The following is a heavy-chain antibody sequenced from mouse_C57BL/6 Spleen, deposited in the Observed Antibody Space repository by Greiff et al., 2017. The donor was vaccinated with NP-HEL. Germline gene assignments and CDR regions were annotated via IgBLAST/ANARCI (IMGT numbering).Heavy chain of an antibody. D-gene: IGHD2-1*01. CDR2: ISSGGDYI. CDR1: GFTFSSYA. V-gene: IGHV5-9-1*02. CDR3: TRDLTLLYGNYGYFDV. J-gene: IGHJ1*03. Sequence: EVQRVESGEGLVKPGGSLKLSCAASGFTFSSYAMSWVRQTPEKRLEWVAYISSGGDYIYYADTVKGRFTISRDNARNTLYLQMSSLKSEDTAMYYCTRDLTLLYGNYGYFDVWGTGTTVTVSS.